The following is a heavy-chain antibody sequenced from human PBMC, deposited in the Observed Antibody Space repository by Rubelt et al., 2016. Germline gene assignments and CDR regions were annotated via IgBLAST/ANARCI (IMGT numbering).Heavy chain of an antibody. D-gene: IGHD5-24*01. V-gene: IGHV1-46*01. CDR3: ARERDDYGDY. J-gene: IGHJ4*02. CDR1: GYTFTSYY. CDR2: INPSGGST. Sequence: QVQLVQSGAEVKKPGASVKVSCKASGYTFTSYYMHWVRQAPGQGLEWMGIINPSGGSTSYAKKFQGRVTMTRDTSTSTVYMELRSLRSDDTAVYYCARERDDYGDYWGQGTLVTVSS.